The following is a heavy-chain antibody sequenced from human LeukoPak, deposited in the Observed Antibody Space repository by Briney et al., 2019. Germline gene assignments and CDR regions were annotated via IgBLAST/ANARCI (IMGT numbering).Heavy chain of an antibody. CDR1: GASISSGHYY. V-gene: IGHV4-31*03. CDR2: IYYSGNT. Sequence: SETLSLTCTVSGASISSGHYYWSWIRHHPGKGLEWIGYIYYSGNTYYNPSLKSRITVSRDTSKSQFSLKLTSVTAADTAVYYCARSHGSTPQFDSWGQGTLVTVSS. CDR3: ARSHGSTPQFDS. J-gene: IGHJ4*02.